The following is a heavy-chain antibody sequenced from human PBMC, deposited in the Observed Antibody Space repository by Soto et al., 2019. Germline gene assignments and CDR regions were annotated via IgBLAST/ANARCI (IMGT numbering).Heavy chain of an antibody. V-gene: IGHV4-30-2*06. D-gene: IGHD4-17*01. Sequence: SETLSLTCAVSGASISSATDSWTWIRQSPGKGLEWIGYISHSGNVYFNPSLESRATISMDTFKKQFSLSLTAVTAADTAVYYCARGDSHGDYGEISFDTWGQGALVTVSS. CDR1: GASISSATDS. CDR3: ARGDSHGDYGEISFDT. CDR2: ISHSGNV. J-gene: IGHJ5*02.